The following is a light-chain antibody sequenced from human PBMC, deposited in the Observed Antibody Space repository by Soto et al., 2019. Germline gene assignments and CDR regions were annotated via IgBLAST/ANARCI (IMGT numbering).Light chain of an antibody. Sequence: IGMTQSASTLSVSPGERATLSCRASQSISNKLAWYQHKPGQAPRLLIYDTSTRVAGIPARFTGSGSGTDFTLTISSLEPEDFAVYYCQQRSNWPITFGQGTRLEIK. CDR3: QQRSNWPIT. CDR2: DTS. V-gene: IGKV3-11*01. J-gene: IGKJ5*01. CDR1: QSISNK.